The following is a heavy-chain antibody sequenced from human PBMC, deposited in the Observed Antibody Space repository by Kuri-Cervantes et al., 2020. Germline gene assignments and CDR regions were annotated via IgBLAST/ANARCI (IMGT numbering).Heavy chain of an antibody. V-gene: IGHV3-7*01. J-gene: IGHJ4*02. CDR2: INQDGSEK. CDR1: GFTFSNYW. CDR3: ARLFLQLVRYIDY. Sequence: GESLKISCAASGFTFSNYWMTWVRQAPGKGLEWVANINQDGSEKYYVDSMKGRFTISRDNTKNSLYLQMNSLRAEDTAVYFCARLFLQLVRYIDYWGQGTLVTVSS. D-gene: IGHD5-24*01.